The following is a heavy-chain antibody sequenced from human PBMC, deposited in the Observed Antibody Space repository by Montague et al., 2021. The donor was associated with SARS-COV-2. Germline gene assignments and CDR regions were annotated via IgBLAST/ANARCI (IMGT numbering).Heavy chain of an antibody. J-gene: IGHJ3*02. CDR3: VRRGHNNALDM. D-gene: IGHD5-24*01. V-gene: IGHV3-48*03. CDR1: GFIFNRYE. Sequence: SLRLSCAASGFIFNRYEMNWVRQAPGKGLEYISYISNDGRAMYYAESVKGRFTISRDNAKNSLYLQLNSLRGEDTAVYYCVRRGHNNALDMWGQGTMVTVSS. CDR2: ISNDGRAM.